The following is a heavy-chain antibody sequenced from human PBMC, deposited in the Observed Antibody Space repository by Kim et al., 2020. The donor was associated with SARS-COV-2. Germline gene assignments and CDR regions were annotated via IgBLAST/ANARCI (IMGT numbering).Heavy chain of an antibody. Sequence: SETLSLTCTVSGGSISSYYWSLIRQPPGKGLEWIGYIYYSGSTNYNPSLKSRVTISVDTSKNQFSLKLSSVTAADTAVYYCASPLGNSVQSSDAFDIWGQGTMVTVSS. CDR1: GGSISSYY. CDR2: IYYSGST. D-gene: IGHD3-16*01. J-gene: IGHJ3*02. V-gene: IGHV4-59*01. CDR3: ASPLGNSVQSSDAFDI.